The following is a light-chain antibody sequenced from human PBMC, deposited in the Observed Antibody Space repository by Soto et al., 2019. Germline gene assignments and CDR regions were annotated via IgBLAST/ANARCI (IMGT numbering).Light chain of an antibody. CDR1: SSDVGGYNY. CDR2: EVS. CDR3: SSYTSSSTRV. V-gene: IGLV2-14*01. Sequence: QSALTQPASVSGSPGQSITISCTGTSSDVGGYNYVSWYQQHPGKAPKLMIYEVSNRPSGVSNRFSGSKSGNTASLTTSGLQAEDEADYYCSSYTSSSTRVFGTGTKLTVL. J-gene: IGLJ1*01.